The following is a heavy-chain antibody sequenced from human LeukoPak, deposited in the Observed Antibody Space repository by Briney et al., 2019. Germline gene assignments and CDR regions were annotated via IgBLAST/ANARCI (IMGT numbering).Heavy chain of an antibody. Sequence: GGSLRLSCAASGFTFDDYAMHWVRQAPVKGLEWVSGISWNSGSIGYADSVKGRFTISRDNAKNSLYLQMNSLRAEDMALYYCARESTGFDYWGQGTLVTVSS. CDR2: ISWNSGSI. V-gene: IGHV3-9*03. J-gene: IGHJ4*02. D-gene: IGHD3-10*01. CDR3: ARESTGFDY. CDR1: GFTFDDYA.